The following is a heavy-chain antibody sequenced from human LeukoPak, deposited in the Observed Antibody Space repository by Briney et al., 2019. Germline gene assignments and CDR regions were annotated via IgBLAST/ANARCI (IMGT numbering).Heavy chain of an antibody. V-gene: IGHV1-24*01. CDR2: FDPEDGET. Sequence: ASVKVSCKVSGYTLTELSMHWMRQAPGKGLEWMGGFDPEDGETIYAQKFQGRVTMTEDTSTDTAYMELSSLRSEDTAVYYCATDPSWSVQLEPNYYYGMDVWGQGTTVTVSS. CDR1: GYTLTELS. D-gene: IGHD1-1*01. J-gene: IGHJ6*02. CDR3: ATDPSWSVQLEPNYYYGMDV.